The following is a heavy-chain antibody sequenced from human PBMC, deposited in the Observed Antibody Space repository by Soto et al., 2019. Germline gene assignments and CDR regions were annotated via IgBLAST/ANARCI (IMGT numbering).Heavy chain of an antibody. D-gene: IGHD2-2*01. V-gene: IGHV3-21*01. CDR2: ISSSTSYV. CDR3: ERAPSEGRVDNWFEY. Sequence: EVQLVESGGGLDKPGGSLRLSCAASGFTFSRYGMNWLRQAPGKGLEWVAAISSSTSYVYYAESVKGSFSTSKDNAKNILYLEMYAKRNEDTAVYDCERAPSEGRVDNWFEYWGQGTLVTVSS. CDR1: GFTFSRYG. J-gene: IGHJ5*01.